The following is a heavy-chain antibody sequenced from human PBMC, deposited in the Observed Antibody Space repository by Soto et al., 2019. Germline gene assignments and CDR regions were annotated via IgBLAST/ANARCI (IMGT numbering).Heavy chain of an antibody. J-gene: IGHJ6*03. V-gene: IGHV1-24*01. CDR2: FDPEDGET. CDR3: ATGVIRDSSSSKSYYYYYMDV. CDR1: GYTLTELS. D-gene: IGHD6-6*01. Sequence: GASVKVSCKVSGYTLTELSMHWVRQAPGKGLEWMGGFDPEDGETIYAQKFQGRVTMTEDTSTDTAYMELSSLRSEDTAVYYCATGVIRDSSSSKSYYYYYMDVWGKGTTVTVSS.